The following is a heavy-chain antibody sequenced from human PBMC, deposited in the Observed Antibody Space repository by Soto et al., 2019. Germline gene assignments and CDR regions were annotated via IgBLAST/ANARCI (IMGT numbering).Heavy chain of an antibody. CDR3: ARGHSNYDYYYYGMDV. V-gene: IGHV1-46*01. J-gene: IGHJ6*02. CDR1: GYAVTSYY. CDR2: INPSGGST. D-gene: IGHD4-4*01. Sequence: ASVKVSCKASGYAVTSYYMHWVRQAPGQGLEWMGIINPSGGSTSYGQKFQGRVTMTRDTSTSTVYMELSSLRSEDTAVYYCARGHSNYDYYYYGMDVWGQGTTVPVSS.